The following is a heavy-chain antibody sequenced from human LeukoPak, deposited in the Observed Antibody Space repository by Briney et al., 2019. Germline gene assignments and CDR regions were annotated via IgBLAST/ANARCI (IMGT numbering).Heavy chain of an antibody. V-gene: IGHV1-69*05. CDR3: ARDRRSAFDI. J-gene: IGHJ3*02. CDR1: GGTFSSYA. CDR2: IIPIFGTA. Sequence: GSSVKVSCKASGGTFSSYAISWVRQAPGQGLEWMGGIIPIFGTANYAQKFQGRVTITTDESTSTAYMELSSLRSEDTAVYYYARDRRSAFDIWGQGTMVTVSS.